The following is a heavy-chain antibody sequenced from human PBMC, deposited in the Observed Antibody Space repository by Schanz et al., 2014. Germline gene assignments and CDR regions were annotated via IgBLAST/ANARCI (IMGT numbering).Heavy chain of an antibody. J-gene: IGHJ4*02. Sequence: DVQLVDSGGGLVQPGGSLRLSCAASGFTVSNSYIHWVRQAPGKGLEWVSTIYSSGSTYYADSVRGRFTISRDNSKNTLYLQMNSRSAEDTAVYYCAKRDHDMQSRPLDYWGQGTLVIVSS. CDR2: IYSSGST. CDR1: GFTVSNSY. CDR3: AKRDHDMQSRPLDY. D-gene: IGHD3-9*01. V-gene: IGHV3-53*01.